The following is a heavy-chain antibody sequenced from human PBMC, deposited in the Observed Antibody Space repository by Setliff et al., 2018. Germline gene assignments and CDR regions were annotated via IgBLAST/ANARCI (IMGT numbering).Heavy chain of an antibody. J-gene: IGHJ6*02. CDR1: GFTFSSYG. D-gene: IGHD3-3*01. Sequence: GESLKISCAASGFTFSSYGMHWVRQAPGRGLEWVGRIKTKGDGGTTDYAAPVKGRFTISRDDSKNTLYVQMNSLKTEDTGVYYCTTDRGFSEWPLYGSLVSHYYGMDVWGQGTTVTVSS. CDR3: TTDRGFSEWPLYGSLVSHYYGMDV. CDR2: IKTKGDGGTT. V-gene: IGHV3-15*01.